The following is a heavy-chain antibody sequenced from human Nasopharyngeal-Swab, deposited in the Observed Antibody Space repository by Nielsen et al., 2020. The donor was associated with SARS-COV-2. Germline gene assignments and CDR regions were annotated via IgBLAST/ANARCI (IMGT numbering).Heavy chain of an antibody. J-gene: IGHJ4*02. D-gene: IGHD5-18*01. CDR3: ARRGGYGTPVDY. Sequence: GESLKISCAASGFTFSDYYMSWIRQAPGKGLEWVSYISSSGSTIYYADSVKGRFTISRDNAKNSLYLQMNSLRAEDTAVYYCARRGGYGTPVDYWGRGTLVTVSS. CDR2: ISSSGSTI. CDR1: GFTFSDYY. V-gene: IGHV3-11*04.